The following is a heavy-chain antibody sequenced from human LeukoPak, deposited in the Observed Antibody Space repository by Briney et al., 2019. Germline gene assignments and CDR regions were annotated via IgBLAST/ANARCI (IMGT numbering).Heavy chain of an antibody. CDR2: IYHSGST. J-gene: IGHJ5*02. CDR3: ARGAEEGSYYDSSGYNWFDP. Sequence: SETLSLTCTVSGYSISSGYYWGWIRQPPGKGLEWIGSIYHSGSTYYNPSLKSRVTISVDTSKNQFSLRLTSVTAADTAVYYCARGAEEGSYYDSSGYNWFDPWGQGTLVTVSS. V-gene: IGHV4-38-2*02. D-gene: IGHD3-22*01. CDR1: GYSISSGYY.